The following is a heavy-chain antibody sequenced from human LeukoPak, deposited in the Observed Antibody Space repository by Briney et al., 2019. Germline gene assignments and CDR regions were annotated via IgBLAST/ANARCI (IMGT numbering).Heavy chain of an antibody. J-gene: IGHJ4*02. CDR3: AKAIDVDASYYFDY. D-gene: IGHD5-12*01. CDR1: GFTFDDYA. V-gene: IGHV3-9*01. CDR2: ISWNSGSI. Sequence: GGSLRLSCAASGFTFDDYAMHWVRQAPGKGLEWVSGISWNSGSIGYADSVRGRFTISRDNAKNSLYLQMNSLRPEDTAFYYCAKAIDVDASYYFDYWGQGTLVTDSS.